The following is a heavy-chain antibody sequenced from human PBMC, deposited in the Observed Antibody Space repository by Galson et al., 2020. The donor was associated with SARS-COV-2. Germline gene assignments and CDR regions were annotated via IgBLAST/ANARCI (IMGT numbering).Heavy chain of an antibody. Sequence: SETLSLTCVVYGGSFSNSHWSWLRQPPGKGLEWLGETDHSGTTTYNPSLKSRVTISVDTSKKQFSLKVRSVTAADTAVYYCARDPLTFYFDSWGQGTLVTVSS. V-gene: IGHV4-34*01. J-gene: IGHJ4*02. CDR1: GGSFSNSH. CDR3: ARDPLTFYFDS. CDR2: TDHSGTT. D-gene: IGHD3-16*01.